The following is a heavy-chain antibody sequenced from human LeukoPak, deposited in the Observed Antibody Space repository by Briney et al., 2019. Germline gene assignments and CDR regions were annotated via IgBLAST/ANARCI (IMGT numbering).Heavy chain of an antibody. CDR2: IYYSGST. V-gene: IGHV4-31*03. Sequence: PSETLSLTCTVSGGSISSGGYYWSWIRQHPGKGLEWIGYIYYSGSTYYNPSLKSRVTISVDTSKNQFSLKLSSVTAAVTAVYYCARVAPDDAFDIWGQGTMVTVSS. J-gene: IGHJ3*02. CDR1: GGSISSGGYY. CDR3: ARVAPDDAFDI.